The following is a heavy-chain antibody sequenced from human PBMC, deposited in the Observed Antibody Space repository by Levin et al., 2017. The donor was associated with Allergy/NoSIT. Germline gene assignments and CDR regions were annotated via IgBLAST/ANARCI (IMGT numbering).Heavy chain of an antibody. CDR1: GYRFTSYW. Sequence: GESLKISCKGSGYRFTSYWIGWVRQMPGKGLEWMGIIYPSDSDTRYSPSFQGQVTISADKSINTAYLQWNSLKASDPAMYYWARHVAIAVRYDAFDIWGQGTMVTVSS. CDR2: IYPSDSDT. J-gene: IGHJ3*02. D-gene: IGHD6-6*01. V-gene: IGHV5-51*01. CDR3: ARHVAIAVRYDAFDI.